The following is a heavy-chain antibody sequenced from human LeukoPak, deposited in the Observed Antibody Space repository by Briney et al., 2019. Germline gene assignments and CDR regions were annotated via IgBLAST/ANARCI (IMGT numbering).Heavy chain of an antibody. V-gene: IGHV3-30*02. CDR1: GFTFTRYG. D-gene: IGHD5-18*01. CDR3: ARGGPTAMDY. J-gene: IGHJ4*02. CDR2: IRYDGSYK. Sequence: GGSLRLSCATSGFTFTRYGMHWVRQAPGKGLEWVAFIRYDGSYKYYADSVKGRFTISRDNSKNALYLQMNSLRAEDTAVYYCARGGPTAMDYWGQGTLVTVPS.